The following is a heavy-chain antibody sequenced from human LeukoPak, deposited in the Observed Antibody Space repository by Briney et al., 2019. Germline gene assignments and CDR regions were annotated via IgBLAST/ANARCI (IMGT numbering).Heavy chain of an antibody. CDR2: IYYSGST. CDR1: GGSISSSSYY. V-gene: IGHV4-39*07. Sequence: TSETLSLTCTVSGGSISSSSYYWGWIRQPPGKGLEWIGSIYYSGSTYYNPSLKSRVTISVDTSKNQFSLKLSSVTAADTAVYYCARAEQHLRDWGQGTPVTVSS. CDR3: ARAEQHLRD. D-gene: IGHD6-13*01. J-gene: IGHJ4*02.